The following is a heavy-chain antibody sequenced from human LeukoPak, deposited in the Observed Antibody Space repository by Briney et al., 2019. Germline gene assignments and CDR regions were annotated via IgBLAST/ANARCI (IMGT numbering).Heavy chain of an antibody. Sequence: GGSLRLSCAASGFTFSSYWMSWVRQAPGKGLEWVANIKQDGSEKYYVDSVKGRFTISRDNAKNSLYLQMNSLRADDTAVYYCVREVGRSSGQWLADAFDIWGQGTMVTVSP. J-gene: IGHJ3*02. CDR1: GFTFSSYW. CDR2: IKQDGSEK. V-gene: IGHV3-7*03. D-gene: IGHD6-19*01. CDR3: VREVGRSSGQWLADAFDI.